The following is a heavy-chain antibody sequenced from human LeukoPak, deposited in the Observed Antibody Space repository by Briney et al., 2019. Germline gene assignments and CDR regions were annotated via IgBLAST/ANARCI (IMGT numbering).Heavy chain of an antibody. Sequence: GGSLRLSCAASGFTFSNAWMTWVRQAPGKGLEWVARIKSKTDGGTTNYAAPVKGRFTISRDESTNTLYLQMNSLKTEDTAVYYCTTGGSYSDHWGQGTLVTVSS. CDR2: IKSKTDGGTT. CDR1: GFTFSNAW. CDR3: TTGGSYSDH. V-gene: IGHV3-15*01. J-gene: IGHJ4*02. D-gene: IGHD1-26*01.